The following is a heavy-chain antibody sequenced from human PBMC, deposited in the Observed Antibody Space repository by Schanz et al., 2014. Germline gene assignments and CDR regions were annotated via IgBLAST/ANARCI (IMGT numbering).Heavy chain of an antibody. CDR3: ARLPGLYCSGGACYRGY. Sequence: QVQLQESGPRLVKPSETLSLTCNVSGDSISSYYWSWLRQAPGKGLEWIGYIYYTGSTNNNPSLASGATMTGDPPKRRFPLKVTSATATDTAVYYCARLPGLYCSGGACYRGYWGQGTLVTVSS. CDR1: GDSISSYY. J-gene: IGHJ4*02. D-gene: IGHD2-15*01. V-gene: IGHV4-59*08. CDR2: IYYTGST.